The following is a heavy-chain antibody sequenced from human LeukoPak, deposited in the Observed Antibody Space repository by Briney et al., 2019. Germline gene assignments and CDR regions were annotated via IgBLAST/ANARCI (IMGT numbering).Heavy chain of an antibody. CDR1: GYTFTSYA. Sequence: SCKASGYTFTSYAMHWVRQAPGKGLEWVAVISYDGSNKYYADSVKGRFTISRDNSKNTLYLQMNSLRAEDTAVYYCASSDRLGPWGRGTLVTVSS. D-gene: IGHD3-9*01. V-gene: IGHV3-30*04. J-gene: IGHJ5*02. CDR2: ISYDGSNK. CDR3: ASSDRLGP.